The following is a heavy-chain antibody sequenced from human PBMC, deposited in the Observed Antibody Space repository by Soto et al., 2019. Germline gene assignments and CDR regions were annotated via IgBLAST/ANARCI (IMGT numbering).Heavy chain of an antibody. J-gene: IGHJ6*02. CDR3: ARDGRGQWLAKGTGYSYYGMDG. CDR2: ISAYNGNT. CDR1: GYTFTSYG. D-gene: IGHD6-19*01. V-gene: IGHV1-18*01. Sequence: ASVKVSGKASGYTFTSYGISWVRQAPGQGLEWMGWISAYNGNTNYAQKLQGRVTMTTDTSTSTAYMELRSLRSDDTAVYYCARDGRGQWLAKGTGYSYYGMDGWGQGTTVT.